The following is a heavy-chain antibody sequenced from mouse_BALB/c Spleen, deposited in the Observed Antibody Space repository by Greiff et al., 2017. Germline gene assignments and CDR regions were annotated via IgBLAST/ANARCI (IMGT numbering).Heavy chain of an antibody. Sequence: DVKLVESGGGLVKPGGSLKLSCAASGFTFSSYTMSWVRQTPEKRLEWVATISSGGSYTYYPDSVKGRFTISRDNAKNTLYLQMSSLKSEDTAMYYCTRDSPLSPYFDYWGQGTTLTVSS. D-gene: IGHD6-1*01. V-gene: IGHV5-6-4*01. J-gene: IGHJ2*01. CDR3: TRDSPLSPYFDY. CDR1: GFTFSSYT. CDR2: ISSGGSYT.